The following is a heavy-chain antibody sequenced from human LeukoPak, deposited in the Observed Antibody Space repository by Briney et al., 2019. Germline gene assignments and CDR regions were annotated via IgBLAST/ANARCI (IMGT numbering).Heavy chain of an antibody. Sequence: GGSLRLSCTASGFTITSYVTSWVRQAPGKGLEWVSAISGSGGSTYYADSVKGRFTISRDNSKNTLYLQMNSLRAEDTAVYYCAKDSGAYYWGQGTLVTVSS. V-gene: IGHV3-23*01. CDR2: ISGSGGST. CDR1: GFTITSYV. CDR3: AKDSGAYY. J-gene: IGHJ4*02. D-gene: IGHD3-10*01.